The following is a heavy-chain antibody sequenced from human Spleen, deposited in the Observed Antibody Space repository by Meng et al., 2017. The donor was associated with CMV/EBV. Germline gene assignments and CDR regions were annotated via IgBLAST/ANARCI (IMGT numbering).Heavy chain of an antibody. CDR3: ARLTTLFGGGFDP. CDR2: IYFSGST. J-gene: IGHJ5*02. CDR1: GGSISSSSYY. Sequence: SETLSLTCTVSGGSISSSSYYWSWIRQPPGKALEWIGSIYFSGSTYYNPSLKSRVTISVDTSKNQFSFKLTSVTAADTAVYYCARLTTLFGGGFDPWGQGTLVTVSS. D-gene: IGHD3-3*01. V-gene: IGHV4-39*01.